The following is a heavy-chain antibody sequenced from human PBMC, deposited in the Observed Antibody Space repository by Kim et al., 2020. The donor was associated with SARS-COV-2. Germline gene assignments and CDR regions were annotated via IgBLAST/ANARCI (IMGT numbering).Heavy chain of an antibody. CDR3: ARHYGSGSYYYYGMDV. J-gene: IGHJ6*02. CDR2: ISSSGSTI. V-gene: IGHV3-48*03. D-gene: IGHD3-10*01. CDR1: GFTFSSYE. Sequence: GGSLRLSCAASGFTFSSYEMNWVRQAPGKGLEWVSYISSSGSTIYYADSVKGRFTISRDNAKNSLYLQMNSLRAEDTAVYYRARHYGSGSYYYYGMDVWGQGTTVTVSS.